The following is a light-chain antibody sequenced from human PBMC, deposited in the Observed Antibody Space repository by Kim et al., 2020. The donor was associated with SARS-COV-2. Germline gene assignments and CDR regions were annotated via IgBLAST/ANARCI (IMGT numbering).Light chain of an antibody. CDR3: QQLNSYPVP. CDR2: AAS. CDR1: QGISSY. Sequence: IQLTQSPSSLSASVGDRVTITCRASQGISSYLAWYQQKPGKAPKLLIYAASTLQSGVPSRFSGSGSGTDFTLTISSLQPEDFATYYCQQLNSYPVPFGQGTKVDIK. J-gene: IGKJ1*01. V-gene: IGKV1-9*01.